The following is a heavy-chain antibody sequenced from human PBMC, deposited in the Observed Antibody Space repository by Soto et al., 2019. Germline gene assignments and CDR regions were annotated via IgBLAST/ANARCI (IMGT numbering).Heavy chain of an antibody. CDR1: GGSFSGYY. V-gene: IGHV4-34*01. CDR3: ARATLRYFDWLLQRNGHFDY. Sequence: PSETLSLTCAVYGGSFSGYYWSWIRQPPGKGLEWIGEINHSGSTNYNPSLKSRVTISVDTSKNQFSLKLSSVTAADTAVYYCARATLRYFDWLLQRNGHFDYWGQGTLVTVSS. J-gene: IGHJ4*02. CDR2: INHSGST. D-gene: IGHD3-9*01.